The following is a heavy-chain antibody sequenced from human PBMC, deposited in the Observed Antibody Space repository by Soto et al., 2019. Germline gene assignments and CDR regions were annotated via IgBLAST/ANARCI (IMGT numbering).Heavy chain of an antibody. V-gene: IGHV3-49*04. CDR2: IRGKNSGGTT. CDR1: GFTFGDYG. CDR3: TRDSYDFWSAYYVFFDY. Sequence: PGGSLRLSCTGSGFTFGDYGMSWVRQAPGKGLEWVGFIRGKNSGGTTEYDASVKSRYENSRDDSKSIAYLQMKNLKTEDTSVYYCTRDSYDFWSAYYVFFDYWGQGA. D-gene: IGHD3-3*01. J-gene: IGHJ4*02.